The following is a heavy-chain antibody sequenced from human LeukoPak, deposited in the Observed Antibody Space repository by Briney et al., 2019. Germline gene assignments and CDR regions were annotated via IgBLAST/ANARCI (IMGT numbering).Heavy chain of an antibody. CDR1: GFTFSSYA. D-gene: IGHD3-22*01. V-gene: IGHV3-30*04. J-gene: IGHJ4*02. CDR2: ISYDGSNK. Sequence: GGTLRLSCAASGFTFSSYAMHWVRQAPGKGLEWVAVISYDGSNKYYADSVKGRFTISRDNSKNTLYLQMNSLRAEDTAVYYCARSYHDYYDSSGYSVGYWGQGTLVTVSS. CDR3: ARSYHDYYDSSGYSVGY.